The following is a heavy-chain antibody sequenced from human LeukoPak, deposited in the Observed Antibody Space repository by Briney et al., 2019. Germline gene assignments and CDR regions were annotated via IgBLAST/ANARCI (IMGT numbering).Heavy chain of an antibody. J-gene: IGHJ6*02. CDR2: INRDGSER. CDR1: GFTFSNYW. V-gene: IGHV3-7*01. CDR3: AREGEDCSGGSCSTYYYYGMDV. D-gene: IGHD2-15*01. Sequence: GGSLRLSCAASGFTFSNYWMTWVRQAPGKGLEWVANINRDGSERYYVDSVKGRFTISRDNAKNSLYLQMNSLRAEDTAVYYCAREGEDCSGGSCSTYYYYGMDVWGQGTTVTVSS.